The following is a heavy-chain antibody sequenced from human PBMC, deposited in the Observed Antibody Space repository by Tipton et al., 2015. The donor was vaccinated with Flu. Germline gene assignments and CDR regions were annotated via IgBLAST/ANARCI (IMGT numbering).Heavy chain of an antibody. J-gene: IGHJ5*02. Sequence: TLSLTCTVSGYSISSDYYWGWIRQPPGKGLEWIGNIFHTGSTYYNPSLKSRVTLSVDTPKNQFSLKLSSVTAADTAVYYCARGDVVTARWFDPWGQGTLVTVSS. D-gene: IGHD2-21*02. CDR1: GYSISSDYY. CDR2: IFHTGST. V-gene: IGHV4-38-2*02. CDR3: ARGDVVTARWFDP.